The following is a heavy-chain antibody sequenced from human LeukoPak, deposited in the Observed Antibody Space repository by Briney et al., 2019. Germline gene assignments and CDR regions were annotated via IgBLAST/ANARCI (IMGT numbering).Heavy chain of an antibody. CDR1: GGSISSYY. CDR3: AREVVPAADNYYYYMDV. D-gene: IGHD2-2*01. CDR2: TYTSGST. Sequence: SETLSLTCTVSGGSISSYYWSWIRQPPGKGLEWIGYTYTSGSTNYNPSLKSRVTISVDTSKNQFSLKLSSVTAADTVVYYCAREVVPAADNYYYYMDVWGKGTTVTVSS. J-gene: IGHJ6*03. V-gene: IGHV4-4*09.